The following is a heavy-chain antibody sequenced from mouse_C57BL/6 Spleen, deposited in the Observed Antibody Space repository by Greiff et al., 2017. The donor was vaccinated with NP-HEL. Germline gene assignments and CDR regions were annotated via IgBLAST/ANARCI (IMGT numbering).Heavy chain of an antibody. CDR2: IYPGSGST. CDR1: GYTFTSYW. J-gene: IGHJ4*01. CDR3: ASYYGSRKDYAMDY. Sequence: VQLQQPGAELVKPGASVKMSCKASGYTFTSYWITWVKQRPGQGLEWIGDIYPGSGSTNYNEKFKSKATLTVDTSSSTAYMQLSSLTSEDSAVYYCASYYGSRKDYAMDYWGQGTSVTVSS. V-gene: IGHV1-55*01. D-gene: IGHD1-1*01.